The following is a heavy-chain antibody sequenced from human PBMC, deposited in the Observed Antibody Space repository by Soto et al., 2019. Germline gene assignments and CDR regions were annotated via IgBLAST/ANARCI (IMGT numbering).Heavy chain of an antibody. CDR3: ARDDHNGYYGCDD. CDR1: GGSIISGGSY. D-gene: IGHD1-20*01. CDR2: FYDSENT. V-gene: IGHV4-31*03. Sequence: QVQLQESGPGLVKPSQTVSLTCSVSGGSIISGGSYWNWIRQRAGKGLEWIGYFYDSENTYNNPSLKDRVFLSIDTSKNQFSLNLTSVTAADTAVYYCARDDHNGYYGCDDWGQGNKVTVS. J-gene: IGHJ6*02.